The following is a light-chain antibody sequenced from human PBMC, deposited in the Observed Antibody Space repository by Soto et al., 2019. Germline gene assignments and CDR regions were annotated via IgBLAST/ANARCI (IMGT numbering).Light chain of an antibody. CDR2: GAS. CDR1: QGVSTN. CDR3: QQYNDWPRT. J-gene: IGKJ1*01. V-gene: IGKV3-15*01. Sequence: EIVITQSPATLSVSPGESATLSCRASQGVSTNFAWYQQKLGQPPRLLIYGASTRATGTSARFSGSGSGTEFNLTISSXQSEDFAVYYCQQYNDWPRTFGQGTKVDIK.